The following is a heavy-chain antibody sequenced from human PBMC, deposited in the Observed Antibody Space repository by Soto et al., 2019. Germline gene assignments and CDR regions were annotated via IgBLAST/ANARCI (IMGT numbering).Heavy chain of an antibody. J-gene: IGHJ5*02. CDR3: ATVDGLVVATYSNWFDP. CDR2: FDPEDGET. CDR1: GYTLTELS. D-gene: IGHD5-12*01. Sequence: ASVKVSCKVSGYTLTELSMHWVRQAPGKGLEWMGGFDPEDGETIYAQKFQGRVTMTEDTSTDTAYMELSSLRSEDTAMYYCATVDGLVVATYSNWFDPWGQGTLVTVSS. V-gene: IGHV1-24*01.